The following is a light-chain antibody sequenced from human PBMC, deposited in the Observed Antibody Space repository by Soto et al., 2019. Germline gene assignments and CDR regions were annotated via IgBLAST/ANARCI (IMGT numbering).Light chain of an antibody. Sequence: EIVMTQSPATLSVSPGEGATLSCRASQSVGTKLAWYQQKPGQAPRLLIYAASNRATGIPDRFSGSGSGTDFTLTINNLQSEDFAVYYCQQYRNWPRTFGQGTKVDIK. CDR1: QSVGTK. J-gene: IGKJ1*01. CDR2: AAS. V-gene: IGKV3D-15*01. CDR3: QQYRNWPRT.